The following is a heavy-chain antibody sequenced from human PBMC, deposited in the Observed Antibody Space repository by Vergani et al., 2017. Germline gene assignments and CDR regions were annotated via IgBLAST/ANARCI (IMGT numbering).Heavy chain of an antibody. CDR2: IYYSGST. CDR1: TDSVSNTFYY. Sequence: QVQLQESGPGLVKPSETLSLTFTVSTDSVSNTFYYWGWIRQTPGKGLEWIGRIYYSGSTYYNPSLESRVTMSVDTSKSLFSLKLSSVTAADTTVYYCARIYYAGYYESSGYSSWVFDYWGQGTLVTGSS. CDR3: ARIYYAGYYESSGYSSWVFDY. J-gene: IGHJ4*02. V-gene: IGHV4-39*01. D-gene: IGHD3-22*01.